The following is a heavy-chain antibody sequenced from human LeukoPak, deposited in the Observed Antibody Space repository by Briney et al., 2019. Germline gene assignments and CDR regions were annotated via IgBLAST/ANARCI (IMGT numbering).Heavy chain of an antibody. D-gene: IGHD2-15*01. CDR1: GTSIDSHY. CDR2: IYISGST. CDR3: ARALNPLPGTYYFDY. J-gene: IGHJ4*02. V-gene: IGHV4-4*07. Sequence: SETLSLTCTVSGTSIDSHYWSWIRQPAGKGLEWIGRIYISGSTNYNSSLQSRVTMSVDTSKNQFSLKLTSVTAADTAVYYCARALNPLPGTYYFDYWGQGTLVTVSS.